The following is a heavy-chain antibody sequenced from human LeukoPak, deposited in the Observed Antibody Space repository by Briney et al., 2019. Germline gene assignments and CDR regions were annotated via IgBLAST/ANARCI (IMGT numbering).Heavy chain of an antibody. J-gene: IGHJ4*02. D-gene: IGHD6-13*01. CDR3: ARDRLLGQQLVPSFDY. CDR2: INPSGGST. CDR1: GYTFGNYY. Sequence: ASVKVSCKASGYTFGNYYMHWVRQAPGQGLEWMGIINPSGGSTTYAQQFQGRVTMTGDTSTSTAYMELRSLRSDDTAVYYCARDRLLGQQLVPSFDYWGQGTLVTVSS. V-gene: IGHV1-46*01.